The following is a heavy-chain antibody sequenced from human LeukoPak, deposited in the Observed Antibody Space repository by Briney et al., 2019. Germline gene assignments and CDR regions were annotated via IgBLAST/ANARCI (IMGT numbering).Heavy chain of an antibody. J-gene: IGHJ4*02. Sequence: GSLRLSCTGSGFPFNMFAMNWVRQAPGQGLEFVSGLSRGLETRKYADSVKGWFTVSRDASKNMVFLQMNDLRPEDTAVYYCAKEQRIRHCSEGVCMEGYYFDYWGQGSLVTVSS. CDR2: LSRGLETR. CDR3: AKEQRIRHCSEGVCMEGYYFDY. V-gene: IGHV3-23*01. CDR1: GFPFNMFA. D-gene: IGHD2-8*01.